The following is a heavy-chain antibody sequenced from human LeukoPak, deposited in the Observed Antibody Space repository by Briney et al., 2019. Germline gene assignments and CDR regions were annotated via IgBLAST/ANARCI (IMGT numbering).Heavy chain of an antibody. CDR3: ARQYYYDSSGYEPIDY. D-gene: IGHD3-22*01. CDR1: GDSVSSNSAA. Sequence: SQTLSLTCAISGDSVSSNSAAWNWIRQPPSRGLEWLGRTYYRSKWYNDYAVSVKSRITINPDTSKNQFSLQLNSVTPEDTAVYYCARQYYYDSSGYEPIDYWGQGTLVTVSS. J-gene: IGHJ4*02. V-gene: IGHV6-1*01. CDR2: TYYRSKWYN.